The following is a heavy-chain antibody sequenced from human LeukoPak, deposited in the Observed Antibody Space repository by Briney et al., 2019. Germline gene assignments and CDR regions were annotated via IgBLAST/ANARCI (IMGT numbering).Heavy chain of an antibody. V-gene: IGHV3-23*01. CDR1: GFTFSSYA. CDR2: ISGGGDST. J-gene: IGHJ3*02. CDR3: IKQWLYLGAFDI. Sequence: GGSLRLSCAAPGFTFSSYAMSWVRQAPGKGLEWVSGISGGGDSTSYADSVKGRFTISRDNSKNTLYLQMNSLRAEDTAVYYCIKQWLYLGAFDIWGQGTMVTVSS. D-gene: IGHD6-19*01.